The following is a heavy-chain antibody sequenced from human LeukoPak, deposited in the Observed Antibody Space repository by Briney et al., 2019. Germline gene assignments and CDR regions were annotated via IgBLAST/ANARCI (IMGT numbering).Heavy chain of an antibody. V-gene: IGHV4-39*07. CDR2: IYYSGST. CDR1: GGSISSSSYF. J-gene: IGHJ4*02. D-gene: IGHD1-1*01. Sequence: SETLSLTCTVSGGSISSSSYFWGWIRQPPGKGLEWIGRIYYSGSTYFTPSLKSRVTISVDTPKNQCSLKLSSVTGADTAVYYCARFDDPIFDYWGQGTLVTVSS. CDR3: ARFDDPIFDY.